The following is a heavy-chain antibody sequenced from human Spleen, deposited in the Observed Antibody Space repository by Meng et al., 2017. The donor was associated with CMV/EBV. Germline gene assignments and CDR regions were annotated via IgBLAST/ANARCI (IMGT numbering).Heavy chain of an antibody. Sequence: SGYNFNNYWIGWVRQMPGKGLEWVGIIYPGDSDDRYSPSFEGQVTISVDKSITTAYLQWNSLKTSDTAMYYCARREETAMNWFDPWGQGTLVTVSS. V-gene: IGHV5-51*01. CDR1: GYNFNNYW. CDR2: IYPGDSDD. CDR3: ARREETAMNWFDP. D-gene: IGHD2-21*02. J-gene: IGHJ5*02.